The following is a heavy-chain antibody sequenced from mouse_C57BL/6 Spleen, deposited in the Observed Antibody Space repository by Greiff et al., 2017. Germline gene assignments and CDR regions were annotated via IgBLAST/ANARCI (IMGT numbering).Heavy chain of an antibody. CDR3: ARWGKGDFDY. CDR2: INPNNGGT. CDR1: GYTFTDYN. J-gene: IGHJ2*01. V-gene: IGHV1-18*01. Sequence: EVQLVESGPELVKPGASVKIPCKASGYTFTDYNMAWVEQSHGKSLEWIGDINPNNGGTIYNQKFKGKATLTVDKSSSTAYMELRSLTSEDTAVYYSARWGKGDFDYWGQGTTLTVSS.